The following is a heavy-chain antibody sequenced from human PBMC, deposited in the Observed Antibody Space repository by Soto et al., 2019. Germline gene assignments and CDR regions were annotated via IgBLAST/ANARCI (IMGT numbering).Heavy chain of an antibody. J-gene: IGHJ4*02. V-gene: IGHV4-31*03. Sequence: LSLTCTVSGGSINDGSYHWSWLRQHPGKGLEFIGYIFYTGSKYHNPSLETRVTMSADTSNNEVSLRLHSLTAADTAVYYCARLDYGVSAFDLWGRGTLVTVSS. CDR3: ARLDYGVSAFDL. CDR1: GGSINDGSYH. CDR2: IFYTGSK. D-gene: IGHD4-17*01.